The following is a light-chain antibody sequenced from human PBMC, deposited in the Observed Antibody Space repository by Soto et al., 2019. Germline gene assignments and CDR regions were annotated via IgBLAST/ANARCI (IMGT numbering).Light chain of an antibody. V-gene: IGKV1-5*01. Sequence: DIQITQSPSTLSASVGDRVTITCRASQSISSWLAWYQQKPGRAPKLLIYDASTLESGVPSRFSGSGSETDFTLTISRLQPDDFATYFCHSRAFGQGTRLEIK. CDR3: HSRA. CDR1: QSISSW. CDR2: DAS. J-gene: IGKJ5*01.